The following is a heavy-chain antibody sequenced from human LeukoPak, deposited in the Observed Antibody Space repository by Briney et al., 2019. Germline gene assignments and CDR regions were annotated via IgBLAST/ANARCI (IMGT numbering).Heavy chain of an antibody. Sequence: PGGSLRLSCAASGFTFSSYWMSWVRQAPGKGLEWVSAISGSGGSTYYADSVKGRFTISRDNSKNTLYLQMNSLRAEDTAVYYCAKLPGDYYDSSGYSMPFDYWGQGTLVTVSS. CDR1: GFTFSSYW. CDR3: AKLPGDYYDSSGYSMPFDY. CDR2: ISGSGGST. J-gene: IGHJ4*02. V-gene: IGHV3-23*01. D-gene: IGHD3-22*01.